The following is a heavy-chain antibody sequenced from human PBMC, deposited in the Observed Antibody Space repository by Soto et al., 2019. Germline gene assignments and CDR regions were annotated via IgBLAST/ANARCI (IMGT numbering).Heavy chain of an antibody. D-gene: IGHD3-22*01. J-gene: IGHJ3*02. V-gene: IGHV5-10-1*01. Sequence: GESLKISCKGSGYSFTSYWISWVRQMPGKGLERMGRIDPSDSYTNYSPSFQGHVTISADKSISTAYLQWSSLKASDTAMYYCARVYDSSGYYSNYKGGPNAFDIWGQGTMVTVSS. CDR3: ARVYDSSGYYSNYKGGPNAFDI. CDR2: IDPSDSYT. CDR1: GYSFTSYW.